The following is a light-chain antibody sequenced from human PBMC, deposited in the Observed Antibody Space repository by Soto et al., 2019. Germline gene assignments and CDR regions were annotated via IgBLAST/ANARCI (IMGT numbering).Light chain of an antibody. CDR1: QGISSH. V-gene: IGKV1-5*01. Sequence: IPMNKSLSSLSASVGARVTLTFRASQGISSHLAWNQQKPGKAPKFLIYDASNLESGVPSRFSGSGSGTEFTLTISSLQPDDFATYYCQQYSSYWTFGQGTKV. J-gene: IGKJ1*01. CDR3: QQYSSYWT. CDR2: DAS.